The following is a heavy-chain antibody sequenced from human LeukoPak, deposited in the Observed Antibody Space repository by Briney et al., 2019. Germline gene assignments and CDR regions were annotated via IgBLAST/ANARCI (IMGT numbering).Heavy chain of an antibody. J-gene: IGHJ6*03. CDR1: GFTFSSYE. CDR2: ISSSGSTI. Sequence: GGSLRLSCAASGFTFSSYEMNWVRQAPGRGLEWVSYISSSGSTIYYADSVKGRFTISRDNAKNSLYLQMNSLRAEDTAIYYCAKNGDRGAYCSGGSCYPYFYYYMDVWGKGTTVTISS. CDR3: AKNGDRGAYCSGGSCYPYFYYYMDV. D-gene: IGHD2-15*01. V-gene: IGHV3-48*03.